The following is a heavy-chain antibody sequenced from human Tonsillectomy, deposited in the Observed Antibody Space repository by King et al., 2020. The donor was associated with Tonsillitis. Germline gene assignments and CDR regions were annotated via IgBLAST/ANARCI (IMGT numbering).Heavy chain of an antibody. Sequence: VQLVESGGGLVQPGGSLRLSCAASGFTFSSYSMNWVRQAPGKGLEWISYICSDSSTRYYADSVKGRFTIARDNAKNSLYLQMNGLRGEDTAVYYCARDYAFASDIWGQGTMVTVSS. CDR2: ICSDSSTR. CDR1: GFTFSSYS. CDR3: ARDYAFASDI. D-gene: IGHD3-16*01. V-gene: IGHV3-48*01. J-gene: IGHJ3*02.